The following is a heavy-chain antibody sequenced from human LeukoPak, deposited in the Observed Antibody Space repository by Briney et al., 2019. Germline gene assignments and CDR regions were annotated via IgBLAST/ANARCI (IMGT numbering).Heavy chain of an antibody. J-gene: IGHJ4*02. V-gene: IGHV4-39*01. CDR3: ARHFGGDIVVVPAAPPGTDYFDY. D-gene: IGHD2-2*01. CDR2: IYYSGST. CDR1: GGSISSSSYY. Sequence: SETLSLTCTVSGGSISSSSYYWGWIRQPPGKGLEWIGSIYYSGSTYYNPSLKSRVTISVDTSKNQFSLKLSSVTAADTAVYYCARHFGGDIVVVPAAPPGTDYFDYWGQGTLVTVS.